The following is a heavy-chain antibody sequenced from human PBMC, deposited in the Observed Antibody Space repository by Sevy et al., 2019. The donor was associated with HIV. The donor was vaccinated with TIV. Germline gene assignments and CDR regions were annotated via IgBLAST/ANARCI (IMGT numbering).Heavy chain of an antibody. J-gene: IGHJ4*02. CDR3: ATTKDYYDSSGYPFDY. Sequence: ASVKVSCKVSGYSVIEFSMHWVRQAPGKGLEWMGTFDPEDDETIYAQKIQGRVTMTEDTSTDTAYMELSSLRSEDTAVYYCATTKDYYDSSGYPFDYCGQGTLVTVSS. D-gene: IGHD3-22*01. V-gene: IGHV1-24*01. CDR2: FDPEDDET. CDR1: GYSVIEFS.